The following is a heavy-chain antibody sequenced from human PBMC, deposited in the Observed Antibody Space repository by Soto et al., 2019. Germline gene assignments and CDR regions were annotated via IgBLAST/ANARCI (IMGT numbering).Heavy chain of an antibody. CDR1: GFTFSSYA. J-gene: IGHJ6*02. CDR3: AKDLPAYYYDSSGYAYYYYGMDV. CDR2: ISGSGGST. D-gene: IGHD3-22*01. Sequence: GGSLRLSCASSGFTFSSYAMSWVRQAPGKGLEWVSAISGSGGSTYYADSVKGRFTISRDNSKNTLYLQMNSLRAEDTAVYYCAKDLPAYYYDSSGYAYYYYGMDVWGQGTTVTVSS. V-gene: IGHV3-23*01.